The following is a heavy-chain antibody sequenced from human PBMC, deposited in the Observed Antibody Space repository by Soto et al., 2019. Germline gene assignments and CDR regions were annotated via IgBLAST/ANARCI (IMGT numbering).Heavy chain of an antibody. D-gene: IGHD2-2*01. Sequence: HPGGSLRLSCAASGFTFSDYAMHWVRQAPGKGLEWAAVVSHDGRNTYYADSVKGRFTISRDNSKNTLYLQMTSLRAEDTAVYYCASDTDGTHYALFDIWGQGTMVTVSS. CDR2: VSHDGRNT. V-gene: IGHV3-30*03. CDR1: GFTFSDYA. CDR3: ASDTDGTHYALFDI. J-gene: IGHJ3*02.